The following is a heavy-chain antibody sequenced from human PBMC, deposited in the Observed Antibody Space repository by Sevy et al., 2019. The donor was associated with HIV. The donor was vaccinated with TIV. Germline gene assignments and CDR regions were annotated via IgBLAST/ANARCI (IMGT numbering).Heavy chain of an antibody. CDR1: GFTFSSYA. D-gene: IGHD3-22*01. Sequence: HGGSLRLSCAASGFTFSSYAMHWVRQAPGKGLEWVAVISYDGSNKYYADSVKGRFTISRDNSKNTLYLQMNSLRAADTAVYNCARTYYYDSSGYLTGAEPAYYYYYGMDVWGQGTTVTVSS. CDR3: ARTYYYDSSGYLTGAEPAYYYYYGMDV. V-gene: IGHV3-30-3*01. CDR2: ISYDGSNK. J-gene: IGHJ6*02.